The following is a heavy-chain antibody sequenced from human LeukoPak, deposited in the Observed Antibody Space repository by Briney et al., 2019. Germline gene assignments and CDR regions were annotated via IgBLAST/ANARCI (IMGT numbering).Heavy chain of an antibody. CDR2: LYDSVRT. CDR3: ARVSGVLRYFDWLLYFDY. CDR1: GGSISSHY. D-gene: IGHD3-9*01. Sequence: SETLSLTCTVSGGSISSHYWSWLRQPPGKGQEWIAYLYDSVRTKDNPSLKGRVTLSADTSKNQHSLRLSSVTAADTAVYYCARVSGVLRYFDWLLYFDYWGQGALVTVSS. J-gene: IGHJ4*02. V-gene: IGHV4-59*11.